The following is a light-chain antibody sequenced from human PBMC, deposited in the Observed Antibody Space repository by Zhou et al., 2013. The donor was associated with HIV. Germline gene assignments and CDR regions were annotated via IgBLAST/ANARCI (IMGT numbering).Light chain of an antibody. CDR2: DAS. Sequence: AIQLTQSPSSLSASVGDRVTITCRASQGISSALAWYQQKPGKPPKLLIYDASSLESGVPSRFSGSGSGTDFTLTISSLQPDDFGTYYCQQCNSYPYTFGQGTKLEIK. J-gene: IGKJ2*01. V-gene: IGKV1-13*02. CDR3: QQCNSYPYT. CDR1: QGISSA.